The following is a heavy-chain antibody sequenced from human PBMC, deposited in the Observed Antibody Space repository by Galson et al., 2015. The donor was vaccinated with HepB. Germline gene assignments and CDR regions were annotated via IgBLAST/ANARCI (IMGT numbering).Heavy chain of an antibody. D-gene: IGHD2-2*01. J-gene: IGHJ6*03. CDR2: IIPVFGTT. V-gene: IGHV1-69*13. CDR1: GGSVSTYT. CDR3: ASRHCSSANCPGHYFYYYYMDV. Sequence: SVKVSCKASGGSVSTYTINWVRQVPGQGLDWMGAIIPVFGTTTYAQKFQGRVTITADESTSTAYMELSSLKYDDTAVYYCASRHCSSANCPGHYFYYYYMDVWGEGTTVTVSS.